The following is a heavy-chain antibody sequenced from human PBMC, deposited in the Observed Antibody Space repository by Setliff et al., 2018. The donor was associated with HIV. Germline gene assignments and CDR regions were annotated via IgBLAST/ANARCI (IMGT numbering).Heavy chain of an antibody. J-gene: IGHJ3*02. CDR1: GFTFDTYW. CDR3: ARRAYYDNSGPNAFDI. Sequence: PGGSLRLSCAASGFTFDTYWMHWVRQAPGKGLVWVSRVSSDGSSKTYADSVKDRFTISRGNAKNSLYLQMNSLRAEDTAVYYCARRAYYDNSGPNAFDIWGQGTMVTVS. CDR2: VSSDGSSK. D-gene: IGHD3-22*01. V-gene: IGHV3-74*01.